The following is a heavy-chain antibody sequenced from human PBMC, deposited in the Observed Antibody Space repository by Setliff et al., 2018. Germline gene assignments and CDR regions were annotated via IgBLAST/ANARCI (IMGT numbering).Heavy chain of an antibody. V-gene: IGHV1-24*01. CDR1: GYTLTELS. J-gene: IGHJ4*02. CDR2: FDPEDEET. Sequence: GASVKVSCKVSGYTLTELSLHWVRQAPGQGLEWMGGFDPEDEETIYAQKFQGRVTMTEDTSTDTAYMELRSLRSDDTAVYYCARAQSWSGGPYYFDNWGQGTLVTVSS. CDR3: ARAQSWSGGPYYFDN. D-gene: IGHD3-3*01.